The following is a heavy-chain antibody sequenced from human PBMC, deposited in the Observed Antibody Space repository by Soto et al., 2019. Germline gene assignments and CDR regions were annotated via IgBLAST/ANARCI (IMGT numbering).Heavy chain of an antibody. J-gene: IGHJ6*02. V-gene: IGHV1-69*01. CDR2: IIPIFGIG. CDR3: ARSAITLFGGVSIPPHYYSEMDV. CDR1: GGTFNRYA. D-gene: IGHD3-3*01. Sequence: QVQLVQSGAEVKKPGSSVKVSCKASGGTFNRYAISWVRQAPGQGLEWMGGIIPIFGIGNDAQRFQGRVTITADESTGTAYMELSSLRSEDTVVYYCARSAITLFGGVSIPPHYYSEMDVCGQGTTVTVSS.